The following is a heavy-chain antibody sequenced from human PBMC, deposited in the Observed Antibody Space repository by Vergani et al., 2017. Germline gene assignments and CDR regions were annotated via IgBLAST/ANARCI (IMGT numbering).Heavy chain of an antibody. Sequence: QVQLLESGPGLVKPSETLSLTCTVSGYPNSRGYHWGWIRQPPGKGLEWIGEINHSGSTNYNPSLKSRVTISVNTSKIQFSLKLSSVTAADTAVYYCALWAVDTAMVTDAFDIWGQGTMVTVSS. CDR1: GYPNSRGYH. D-gene: IGHD5-18*01. V-gene: IGHV4-38-2*02. CDR3: ALWAVDTAMVTDAFDI. CDR2: INHSGST. J-gene: IGHJ3*02.